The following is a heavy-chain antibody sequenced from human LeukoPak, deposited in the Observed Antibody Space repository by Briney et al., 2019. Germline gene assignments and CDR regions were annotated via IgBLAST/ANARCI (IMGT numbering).Heavy chain of an antibody. Sequence: SVKVSCKASGGTFSSYAISWVRQAPGQGLEWMGGIIPIFGTANYAQKFQGRVTITADESTSTAHMELSGLRSEDTAVYYCARGVSGIVVVTPDDASDIWGQGTMVTVSS. V-gene: IGHV1-69*13. J-gene: IGHJ3*02. CDR1: GGTFSSYA. CDR2: IIPIFGTA. D-gene: IGHD2-21*02. CDR3: ARGVSGIVVVTPDDASDI.